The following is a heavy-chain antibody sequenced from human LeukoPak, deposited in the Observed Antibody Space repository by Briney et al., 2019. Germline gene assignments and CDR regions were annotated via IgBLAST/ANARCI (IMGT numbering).Heavy chain of an antibody. D-gene: IGHD3-3*01. J-gene: IGHJ4*02. CDR2: ISGSGGST. V-gene: IGHV3-23*01. Sequence: GGSLRLSCAASGFTFTNYAMTWVRQAPGKGLEWVSAISGSGGSTYYADSVKGRFTISRDNSKNTLYLQMNSLRAEDTAVYYCAKGITIFGVVIPLPDYWGQGTLVTVSS. CDR3: AKGITIFGVVIPLPDY. CDR1: GFTFTNYA.